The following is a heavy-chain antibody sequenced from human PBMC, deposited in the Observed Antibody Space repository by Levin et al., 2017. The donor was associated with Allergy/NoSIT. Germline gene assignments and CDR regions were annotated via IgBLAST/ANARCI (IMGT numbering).Heavy chain of an antibody. J-gene: IGHJ4*02. V-gene: IGHV5-51*01. CDR1: GYSFTSYW. D-gene: IGHD3-3*01. CDR3: ARQRYDFWSGHYYFDY. Sequence: KVSCKGSGYSFTSYWIGWVRQMPGKGLEWMGIIYPGDSDTRYSPSFQGQVTISADKSISTAYLQWSSLKASDTAMYYCARQRYDFWSGHYYFDYWGQGTLVTVSS. CDR2: IYPGDSDT.